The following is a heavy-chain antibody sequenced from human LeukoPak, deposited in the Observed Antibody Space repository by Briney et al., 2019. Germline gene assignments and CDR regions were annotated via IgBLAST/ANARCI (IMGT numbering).Heavy chain of an antibody. CDR3: ARDYDKWPPDAFDI. Sequence: GASVKVSCKASGYTFTGDYMHWVRQAPGQGLEWMGWINPNSGGTNYAQKFQGRVTMTRDTSISTAYMELSRLRSDDTAVYYCARDYDKWPPDAFDIWGQGTMVTVSS. CDR2: INPNSGGT. D-gene: IGHD3-22*01. CDR1: GYTFTGDY. J-gene: IGHJ3*02. V-gene: IGHV1-2*02.